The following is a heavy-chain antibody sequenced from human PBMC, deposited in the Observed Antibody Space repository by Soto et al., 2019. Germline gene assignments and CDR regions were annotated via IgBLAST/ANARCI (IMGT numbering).Heavy chain of an antibody. J-gene: IGHJ4*02. Sequence: EVQLLESGGGLVQPGGSRRLSGAASGFTFSSYAMSWVRQAPGKGLDWVSGITGSGDTTYYADSVRGRFTISRDSSNNTLYLQMNSLRAEDTAVYFCAKGRSEIISAAGSYWGQGTLVTVSS. D-gene: IGHD6-13*01. CDR1: GFTFSSYA. CDR2: ITGSGDTT. CDR3: AKGRSEIISAAGSY. V-gene: IGHV3-23*01.